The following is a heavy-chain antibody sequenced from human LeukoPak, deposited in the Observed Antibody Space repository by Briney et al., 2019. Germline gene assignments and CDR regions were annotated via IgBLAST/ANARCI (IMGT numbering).Heavy chain of an antibody. J-gene: IGHJ4*02. Sequence: SGGSLRLSCAASGFTFSSYAMSWVRQAPGKGLEWVSAISGSGGSTYYADSVKGRFTISRDNSKNTLYLQMNSLRAEDTAVYYCAKAGGRGTMIVVVILVYYFDYWGQGTLVTVSS. CDR1: GFTFSSYA. V-gene: IGHV3-23*01. D-gene: IGHD3-22*01. CDR3: AKAGGRGTMIVVVILVYYFDY. CDR2: ISGSGGST.